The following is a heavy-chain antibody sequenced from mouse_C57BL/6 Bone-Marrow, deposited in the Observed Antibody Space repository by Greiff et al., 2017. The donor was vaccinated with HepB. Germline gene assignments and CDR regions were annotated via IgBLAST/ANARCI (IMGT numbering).Heavy chain of an antibody. Sequence: QVQLQPGAELVKPGASVKMSCKASGYTFTSYWITWVKQRPGQGLEWIGDIYPGSGSTNYNEKFKSKATLTVDTSSSTAYMQLSSLTSEDSAVYYCARRYYGSSWYFDVWGTGTTVTVSS. CDR2: IYPGSGST. CDR1: GYTFTSYW. CDR3: ARRYYGSSWYFDV. V-gene: IGHV1-55*01. J-gene: IGHJ1*03. D-gene: IGHD1-1*01.